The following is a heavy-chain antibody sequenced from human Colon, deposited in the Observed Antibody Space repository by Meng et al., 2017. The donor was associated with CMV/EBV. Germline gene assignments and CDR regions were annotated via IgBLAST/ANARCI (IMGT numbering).Heavy chain of an antibody. CDR1: GYRFNTYW. CDR2: IFPGDSDT. V-gene: IGHV5-51*01. D-gene: IGHD3-10*01. Sequence: GGSLRLSCKTSGYRFNTYWIGWVRQMPGKGLEWMGIIFPGDSDTRYNPSFEGQVTLSVDKSISTAYLQWRSLKASDTAIYYCAREMIRGILDSWGQVTLVPVSS. CDR3: AREMIRGILDS. J-gene: IGHJ4*02.